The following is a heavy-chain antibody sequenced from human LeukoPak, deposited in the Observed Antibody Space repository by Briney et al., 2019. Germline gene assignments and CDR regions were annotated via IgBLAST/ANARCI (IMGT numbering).Heavy chain of an antibody. J-gene: IGHJ6*02. Sequence: GGSLRLSCAASGFTFSSYSMNWVRQAPGKGLEWVSSISSSSSYIYYADSVKGRFTISRDNAKNSLYLQMNSLRAEDTAVYYCARDSLRYQLPRVYYYGMDVWRQGTTVTVSS. CDR1: GFTFSSYS. CDR3: ARDSLRYQLPRVYYYGMDV. CDR2: ISSSSSYI. V-gene: IGHV3-21*01. D-gene: IGHD2-2*01.